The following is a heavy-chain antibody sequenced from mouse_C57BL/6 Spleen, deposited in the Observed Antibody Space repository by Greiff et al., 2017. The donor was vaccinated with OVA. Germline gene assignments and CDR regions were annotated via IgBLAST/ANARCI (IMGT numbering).Heavy chain of an antibody. J-gene: IGHJ2*01. V-gene: IGHV3-6*01. CDR2: ISYDGSN. CDR1: GYSITSGYY. CDR3: ARDGPNWDYFDY. D-gene: IGHD4-1*01. Sequence: EVKLMESGPGLVKPSQSLSLTCSVTGYSITSGYYWNWIRQFPGNKLEWMGYISYDGSNNYNPSLKNRISITRDTSKNQFFLKLNSVTTEDTATYYCARDGPNWDYFDYWGQGTTLTVSS.